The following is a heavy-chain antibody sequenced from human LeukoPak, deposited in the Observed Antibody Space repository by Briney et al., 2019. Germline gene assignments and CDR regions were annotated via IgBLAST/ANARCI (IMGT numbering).Heavy chain of an antibody. CDR2: IKSKTDGGTT. V-gene: IGHV3-15*01. D-gene: IGHD3-3*01. Sequence: GGSLRLSCTASGFTFSNFWMGWVRQAPGKGLEWVGRIKSKTDGGTTDYAAPVKGRFTISRDDSKNTLYLQMNSLKTEDTAVYYCTTTPTKYYDFWSAYNDYWGQGTLVTVSS. CDR3: TTTPTKYYDFWSAYNDY. CDR1: GFTFSNFW. J-gene: IGHJ4*02.